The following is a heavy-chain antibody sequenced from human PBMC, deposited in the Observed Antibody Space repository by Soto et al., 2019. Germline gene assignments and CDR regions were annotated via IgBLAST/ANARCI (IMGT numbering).Heavy chain of an antibody. CDR2: IWYDGSNK. J-gene: IGHJ6*02. CDR1: GFTFSSYG. D-gene: IGHD6-13*01. CDR3: ARSLAAAGSFGPYYYYGMDV. Sequence: QVQLVESGGGVVQPGRSLRLSCAASGFTFSSYGMHWVRQAPGKGLEWVAVIWYDGSNKYYADSVKGRFTISRDNSKNTLYLQMNSLRAEDTAVYYCARSLAAAGSFGPYYYYGMDVWGQGTTVTVSS. V-gene: IGHV3-33*01.